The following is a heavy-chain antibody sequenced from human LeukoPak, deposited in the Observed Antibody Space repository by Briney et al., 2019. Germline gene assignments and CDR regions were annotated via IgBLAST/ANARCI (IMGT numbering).Heavy chain of an antibody. Sequence: PGGSLRLSCAASGFTFSSYAVSWVRQAPGKGLEWVSAISGSGGSTYYADSVKGRFTISRDNSKNTLYLQMNSLRAEDTAVYYCATSSYGDYVGAFDIWGQGTMVTVSS. V-gene: IGHV3-23*01. D-gene: IGHD4-17*01. CDR1: GFTFSSYA. CDR3: ATSSYGDYVGAFDI. CDR2: ISGSGGST. J-gene: IGHJ3*02.